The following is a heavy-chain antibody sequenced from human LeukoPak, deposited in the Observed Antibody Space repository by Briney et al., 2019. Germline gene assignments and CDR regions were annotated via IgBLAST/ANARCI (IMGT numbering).Heavy chain of an antibody. CDR3: ARVRGYYSSDY. J-gene: IGHJ4*02. CDR1: GFPFIDYY. D-gene: IGHD3-10*01. Sequence: GGSLILSCASSGFPFIDYYMSWIRQSPGKGLEWVALISKDGRTVSYADSVKGQFDISRDHSKNSLYLQMNSLTDADTAVYFCARVRGYYSSDYWGQGTLVTVSS. V-gene: IGHV3-11*01. CDR2: ISKDGRTV.